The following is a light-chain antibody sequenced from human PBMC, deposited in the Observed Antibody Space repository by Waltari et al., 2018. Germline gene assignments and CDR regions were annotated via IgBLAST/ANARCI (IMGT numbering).Light chain of an antibody. CDR2: GAS. Sequence: EIVLTQSPGTLSLSPGESATLSCRTSQSVTMALAWYQQKPGQAPRLLIYGASNRATGIPYRFSGSGSGADFSLTISSLEPEDFAVYYCQHYLRLPVTFGQGTKVEVK. V-gene: IGKV3-20*01. J-gene: IGKJ1*01. CDR3: QHYLRLPVT. CDR1: QSVTMA.